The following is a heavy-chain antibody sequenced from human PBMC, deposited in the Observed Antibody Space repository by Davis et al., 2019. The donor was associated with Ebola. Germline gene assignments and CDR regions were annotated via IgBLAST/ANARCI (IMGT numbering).Heavy chain of an antibody. D-gene: IGHD3-10*01. Sequence: GESLKISCSASGFVFSAYGMHWVRQAPGMGLEWVAVIWYDGSHENYAASVKGRFTISRDSSKNTLYLQMNSLRAEDTAVYYCARVVSGVPDYWGQGTLVTVSS. CDR1: GFVFSAYG. CDR3: ARVVSGVPDY. J-gene: IGHJ4*02. V-gene: IGHV3-33*01. CDR2: IWYDGSHE.